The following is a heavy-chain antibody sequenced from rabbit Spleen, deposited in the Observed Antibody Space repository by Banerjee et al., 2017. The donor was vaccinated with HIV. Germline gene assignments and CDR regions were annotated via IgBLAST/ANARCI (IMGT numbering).Heavy chain of an antibody. J-gene: IGHJ6*01. CDR2: INIVTGKD. D-gene: IGHD1-1*01. Sequence: EQLEESGGGLVKPEGSLTLTCKASGVSFSDKDVMCWVRQAPGKGLEWIACINIVTGKDVYATWAKGRFIMSRTSSTTVTLQMTSLTAADTATYFCVRDSSSSFSSYGMDLWGPGTLVTVS. CDR1: GVSFSDKDV. CDR3: VRDSSSSFSSYGMDL. V-gene: IGHV1S45*01.